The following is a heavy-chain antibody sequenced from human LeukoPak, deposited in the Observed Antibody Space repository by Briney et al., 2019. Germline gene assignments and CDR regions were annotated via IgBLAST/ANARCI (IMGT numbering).Heavy chain of an antibody. V-gene: IGHV3-30*03. D-gene: IGHD3-16*01. Sequence: PGRSLRFSCAASGFTVSSYGMHWVRQAPGKGLEWVAVILYDGSNKYYADSVKGRFTISRDNSKNTLYLQMNSLRAEDTTVNYCAGGPNGLHSWGQGTLVSVSS. CDR3: AGGPNGLHS. CDR2: ILYDGSNK. J-gene: IGHJ4*02. CDR1: GFTVSSYG.